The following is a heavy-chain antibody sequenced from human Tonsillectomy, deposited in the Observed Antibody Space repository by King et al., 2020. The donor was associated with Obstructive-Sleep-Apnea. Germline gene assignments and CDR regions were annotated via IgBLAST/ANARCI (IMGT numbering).Heavy chain of an antibody. CDR3: ARDRGILTGKSLYYYYGMDV. CDR1: GFTFSSYS. V-gene: IGHV3-21*01. CDR2: ISSSSSYI. J-gene: IGHJ6*02. D-gene: IGHD3-9*01. Sequence: VQLVESGGGLVKPGGSLRLSCAASGFTFSSYSMNWVRQAPGKGLEWVSSISSSSSYIYYADSVKGRFTISRDNAKNSLYLQMNSLRAEDTAVYYCARDRGILTGKSLYYYYGMDVWGQGTTVTVSS.